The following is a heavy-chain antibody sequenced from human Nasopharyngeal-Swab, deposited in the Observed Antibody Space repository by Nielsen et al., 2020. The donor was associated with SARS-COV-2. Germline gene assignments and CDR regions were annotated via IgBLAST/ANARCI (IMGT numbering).Heavy chain of an antibody. J-gene: IGHJ4*02. CDR2: IGDKDHNYAT. CDR3: TTDFYFDY. CDR1: GFIFSASA. Sequence: GESLKISCAASGFIFSASAIHWVRQASGKGLEWVGRIGDKDHNYATTYVASLQGRFTISRDDSQNKAFLQMDSLKTEDTSLYYCTTDFYFDYWGQGTLVTVSS. V-gene: IGHV3-73*01.